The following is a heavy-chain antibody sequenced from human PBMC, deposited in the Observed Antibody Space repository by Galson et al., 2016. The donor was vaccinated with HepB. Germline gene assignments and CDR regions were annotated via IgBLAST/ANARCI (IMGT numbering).Heavy chain of an antibody. Sequence: ETLSLTCTVSGGSISRSSYYWGWIRQPPGKELEWIGSIYYSGSTYYNPSLKRRVTISVDTSKNQFSLKLSSVTAADTAVYYCARDVGYDSSGFHRYFDYWGQGTLVTVSS. CDR2: IYYSGST. V-gene: IGHV4-39*07. J-gene: IGHJ4*02. CDR1: GGSISRSSYY. CDR3: ARDVGYDSSGFHRYFDY. D-gene: IGHD3-22*01.